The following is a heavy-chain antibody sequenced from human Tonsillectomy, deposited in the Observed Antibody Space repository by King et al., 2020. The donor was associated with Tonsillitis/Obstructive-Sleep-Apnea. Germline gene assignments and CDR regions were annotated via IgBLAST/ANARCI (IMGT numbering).Heavy chain of an antibody. J-gene: IGHJ3*02. D-gene: IGHD3-3*01. Sequence: VQLQQWGAGLLKPSETLSLTCAVYGGSFRGYYWSWIRQPPGKGLEWIGEINHSGSTNYNPSLKSRITISVDTSKNQLSLKLSSVTAADTAVYYCASRFLFSPWSGRGEYAFDIWGQGTMVTVSS. CDR1: GGSFRGYY. CDR3: ASRFLFSPWSGRGEYAFDI. CDR2: INHSGST. V-gene: IGHV4-34*01.